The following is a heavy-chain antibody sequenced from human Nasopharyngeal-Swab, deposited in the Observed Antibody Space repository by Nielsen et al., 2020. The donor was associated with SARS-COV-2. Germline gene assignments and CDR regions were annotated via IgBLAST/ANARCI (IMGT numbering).Heavy chain of an antibody. J-gene: IGHJ4*02. CDR3: ARESLGDGYNGGVDY. Sequence: GGSLRLSCAASGFTFSSYGMHWVRQAPGKGLEWVAVISYDGSNKYYADSVKGRFTISRDNSKNTLYLQLNSLRAEDTAIYYCARESLGDGYNGGVDYWGQGTLVTVSS. CDR2: ISYDGSNK. V-gene: IGHV3-30*03. CDR1: GFTFSSYG. D-gene: IGHD5-24*01.